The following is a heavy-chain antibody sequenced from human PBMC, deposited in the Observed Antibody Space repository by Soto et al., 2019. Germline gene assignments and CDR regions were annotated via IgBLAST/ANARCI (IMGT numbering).Heavy chain of an antibody. D-gene: IGHD3-10*01. CDR1: GYTLDTHA. CDR2: MGAIVYGDGT. J-gene: IGHJ2*01. CDR3: ARGTMGAGGWNFDL. Sequence: QVQVVQSEVEVKRPGASVRISCKASGYTLDTHAMTWVRQAPGQGREWMGWMGAIVYGDGTNYARKFQGRLTMARNTSPNTVYLDLRSLRSDDTAVYYCARGTMGAGGWNFDLWGRGTLVVVSS. V-gene: IGHV1-18*01.